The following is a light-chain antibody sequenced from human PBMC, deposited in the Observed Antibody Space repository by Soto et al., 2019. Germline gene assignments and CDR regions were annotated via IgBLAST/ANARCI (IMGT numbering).Light chain of an antibody. V-gene: IGKV3-15*01. CDR2: GAA. J-gene: IGKJ1*01. CDR1: QSVSSN. CDR3: QQYNNWPRT. Sequence: EIVMTQSPATLSVSPGESATLSCRASQSVSSNLAWYQQKPSQAPRLLIYGAATRATGIPARFSGSGSGTEFTLTISNLQSEDFAVYYCQQYNNWPRTFGQGTKVEIK.